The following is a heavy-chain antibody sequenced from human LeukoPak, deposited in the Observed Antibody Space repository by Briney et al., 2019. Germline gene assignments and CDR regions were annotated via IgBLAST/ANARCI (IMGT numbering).Heavy chain of an antibody. V-gene: IGHV3-30*03. Sequence: PGGSLRLSCAASGFTFSSYVMHWVRQAPGKGLEWVAVISYDGSNTYYADSVKGRFIISRDNSKNTLYLQMNSLRAEDTAVYYCASAPSTVSTGGFDIWGQGTMVSVSS. CDR3: ASAPSTVSTGGFDI. D-gene: IGHD4-17*01. CDR1: GFTFSSYV. J-gene: IGHJ3*02. CDR2: ISYDGSNT.